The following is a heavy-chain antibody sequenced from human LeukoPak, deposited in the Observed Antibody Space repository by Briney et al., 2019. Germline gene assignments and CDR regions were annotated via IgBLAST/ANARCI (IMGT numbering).Heavy chain of an antibody. CDR1: GYSISSGCY. D-gene: IGHD1-1*01. CDR3: ATSKFHWDGHYYYYYMDV. V-gene: IGHV4-38-2*02. Sequence: PSETLSLTCTVSGYSISSGCYWGWIRQAPGKGPEWIGSMYHSGSSYYNPSLKSRVTISIDTSKNQFSLKLSSVTAADTAVYYCATSKFHWDGHYYYYYMDVWGKGTTVTVSS. CDR2: MYHSGSS. J-gene: IGHJ6*03.